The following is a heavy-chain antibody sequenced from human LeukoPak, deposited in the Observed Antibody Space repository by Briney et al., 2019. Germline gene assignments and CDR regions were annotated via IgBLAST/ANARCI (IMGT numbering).Heavy chain of an antibody. CDR1: GYTFTSYG. J-gene: IGHJ4*02. Sequence: ASVKVSCKASGYTFTSYGISWVGQAPGQGLEWMGWISAYNGNTNYAQKLQGRVTMTTDTSTSTAYMELRSLRSDDTAVYYCAREVGTDYYDSSGPDYWGQGTLVTVSS. CDR2: ISAYNGNT. D-gene: IGHD3-22*01. CDR3: AREVGTDYYDSSGPDY. V-gene: IGHV1-18*01.